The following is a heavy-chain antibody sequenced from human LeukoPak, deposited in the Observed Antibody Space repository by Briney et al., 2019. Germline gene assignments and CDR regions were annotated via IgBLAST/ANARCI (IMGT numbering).Heavy chain of an antibody. V-gene: IGHV3-30-3*01. D-gene: IGHD2-2*01. J-gene: IGHJ4*02. CDR2: ISYDGSNK. CDR1: GFTFSSYA. Sequence: GGSLRLSCAASGFTFSSYAMHWVRQAPGKGLEWMAVISYDGSNKYYADSVKGRFTISRDNSKNTLYLQMNSLRAEDTAVYYCARGRSVVVPAAIGYWGQGTLVTVSS. CDR3: ARGRSVVVPAAIGY.